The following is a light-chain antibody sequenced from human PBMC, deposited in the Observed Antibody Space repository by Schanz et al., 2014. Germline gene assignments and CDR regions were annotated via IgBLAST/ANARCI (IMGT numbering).Light chain of an antibody. CDR1: QSISSW. CDR2: DAS. J-gene: IGKJ1*01. Sequence: DIQMTQSPSTLSASVGDRVTITCRASQSISSWLAWYQQKPGKAPKVLIYDASSLESGVPSRFSGSGSGTDFTLTISSLQPDDIATYYCQQYTNYSPTFGQGTKVEI. CDR3: QQYTNYSPT. V-gene: IGKV1-5*01.